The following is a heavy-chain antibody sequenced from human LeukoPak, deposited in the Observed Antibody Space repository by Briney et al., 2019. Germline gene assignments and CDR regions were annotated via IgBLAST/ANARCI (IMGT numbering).Heavy chain of an antibody. CDR2: IYTSGST. Sequence: SETLSLTCTVSGGSISSYYWSWIRQPAGKGLEWIGRIYTSGSTNYNPSLKSRVTMSVDTSKNQFSLKLSSVTAADTAVYYCAREFGCIGSSWYVPGSWALYYYYMDVWGKGTTVTISS. V-gene: IGHV4-4*07. D-gene: IGHD6-13*01. CDR3: AREFGCIGSSWYVPGSWALYYYYMDV. CDR1: GGSISSYY. J-gene: IGHJ6*03.